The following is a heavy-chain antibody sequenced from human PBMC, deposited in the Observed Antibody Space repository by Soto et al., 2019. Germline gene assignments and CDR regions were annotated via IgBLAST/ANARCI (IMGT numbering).Heavy chain of an antibody. D-gene: IGHD2-15*01. CDR2: INWSGEMI. CDR1: GFKFDDYA. Sequence: AGGSLRLSCVASGFKFDDYAIHWVRQVAGKGLEWVSAINWSGEMIAYADSVKGRSTISRDNAKNYVSLQINSLRPEDAALYYCARDRIGRFYAIDVWGQGTTVTVSS. J-gene: IGHJ6*02. V-gene: IGHV3-9*01. CDR3: ARDRIGRFYAIDV.